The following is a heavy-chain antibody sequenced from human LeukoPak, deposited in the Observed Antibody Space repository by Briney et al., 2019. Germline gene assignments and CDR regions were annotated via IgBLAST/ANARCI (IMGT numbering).Heavy chain of an antibody. CDR1: GGSISSYY. CDR2: IYYSGST. CDR3: ARHTIVVVPAANTGHAFDI. Sequence: MSSETLSLTCTVSGGSISSYYWGWIRQSPGKGLEWIGSIYYSGSTYYNPSLKSRVTISVDTSKSQFSLKLSSVTAADTAVYYCARHTIVVVPAANTGHAFDIWGQGTMVTVSS. V-gene: IGHV4-39*01. J-gene: IGHJ3*02. D-gene: IGHD2-2*01.